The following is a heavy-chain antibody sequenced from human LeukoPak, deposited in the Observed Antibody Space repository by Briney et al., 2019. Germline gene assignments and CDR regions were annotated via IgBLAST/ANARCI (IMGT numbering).Heavy chain of an antibody. V-gene: IGHV6-1*01. CDR2: TYYRSKWYN. CDR1: GDSASSNSAA. CDR3: ARDAGGLQTLDY. J-gene: IGHJ4*02. D-gene: IGHD5-24*01. Sequence: SQTLSLTCAIPGDSASSNSAAWNWTGQSPSRGLECLGRTYYRSKWYNDYAVSVKSRITINPDTSKNQFSLQLNSVTPEDTAVYYCARDAGGLQTLDYWGQGTLVTVSS.